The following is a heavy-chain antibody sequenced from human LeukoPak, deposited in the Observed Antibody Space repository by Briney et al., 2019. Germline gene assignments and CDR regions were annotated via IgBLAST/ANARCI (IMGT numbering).Heavy chain of an antibody. D-gene: IGHD2-21*02. CDR2: NTGSGAST. J-gene: IGHJ3*02. V-gene: IGHV3-23*01. CDR1: GFIFSNYA. Sequence: GGSLRLSCAASGFIFSNYAMGWVRQAPGKGLEWVAANTGSGASTYYADSVKGRFTISRDNSRNTQYLQMNSLRAEDTAVYYCARERVVTADAFDIWGQGTMVTVSS. CDR3: ARERVVTADAFDI.